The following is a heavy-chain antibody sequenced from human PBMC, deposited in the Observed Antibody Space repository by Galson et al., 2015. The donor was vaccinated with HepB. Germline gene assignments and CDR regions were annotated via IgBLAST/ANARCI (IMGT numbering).Heavy chain of an antibody. CDR2: VSSSGRST. CDR1: GFTFSTYA. J-gene: IGHJ4*02. V-gene: IGHV3-23*01. Sequence: SLRLSCAASGFTFSTYAMNWVRQAPGKGLEWVSSVSSSGRSTYYADFVKGRFTIYRENSKNTLHLQMNRLGAEDTAVYYCAKDLGSRTGRGIDHWGQGTLVTVSP. CDR3: AKDLGSRTGRGIDH. D-gene: IGHD1-26*01.